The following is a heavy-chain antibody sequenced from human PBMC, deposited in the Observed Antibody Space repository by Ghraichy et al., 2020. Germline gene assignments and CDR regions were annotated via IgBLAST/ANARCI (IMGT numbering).Heavy chain of an antibody. CDR1: GFTFSTYW. CDR2: INQDGSEK. J-gene: IGHJ4*02. CDR3: AGAIGWYRSPDY. Sequence: GGTLRLSCVASGFTFSTYWMTWVRQAPGKGLEWVANINQDGSEKRSVDSVKGRFTISRDNAENSLYLEMNSLRAEDTAVYYCAGAIGWYRSPDYWGQGSLVTVSS. D-gene: IGHD6-19*01. V-gene: IGHV3-7*03.